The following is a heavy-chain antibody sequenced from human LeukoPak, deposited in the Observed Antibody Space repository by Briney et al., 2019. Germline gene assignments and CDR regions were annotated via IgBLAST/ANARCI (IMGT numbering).Heavy chain of an antibody. CDR2: ISGGGGTT. J-gene: IGHJ4*02. V-gene: IGHV3-23*01. D-gene: IGHD3-10*01. CDR3: AKASTFGELNRPFDY. CDR1: GFTFSSVA. Sequence: GGSLRLSCAASGFTFSSVAMSWVRQAPGKGLEWVSVISGGGGTTYYSDSVKGRFTISRDNSKNTLYLQMNSLRAEDTAVYYCAKASTFGELNRPFDYWGQGTLVTVSS.